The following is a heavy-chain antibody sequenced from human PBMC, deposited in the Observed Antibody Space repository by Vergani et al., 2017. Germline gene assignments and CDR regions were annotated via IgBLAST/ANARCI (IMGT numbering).Heavy chain of an antibody. CDR3: SRQKDYYMDV. J-gene: IGHJ6*03. V-gene: IGHV4-39*01. CDR1: GTSISGSSDY. Sequence: QLQLQESGPGLLKPSETLSLTCSVSGTSISGSSDYWGWIRQPPGKGLEWIGSIFYTGTSYYNPSLESRLTISLDTSENHLSLKFTSVTDADTAVYYCSRQKDYYMDVWGKGTTVTVS. CDR2: IFYTGTS.